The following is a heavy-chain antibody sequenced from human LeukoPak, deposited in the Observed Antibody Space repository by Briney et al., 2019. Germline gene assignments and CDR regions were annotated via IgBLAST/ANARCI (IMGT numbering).Heavy chain of an antibody. Sequence: SETLSLTCAVYGGSFSGYYWSWIRQPPGKGLEWIGEINHSGSTNYNPSLKSRVTISVDTSKNQFSLKLSSVTAADTAVYYCALVGAAAGRGWFDPWGQGTLVTVSS. CDR3: ALVGAAAGRGWFDP. CDR1: GGSFSGYY. J-gene: IGHJ5*02. V-gene: IGHV4-34*01. CDR2: INHSGST. D-gene: IGHD6-13*01.